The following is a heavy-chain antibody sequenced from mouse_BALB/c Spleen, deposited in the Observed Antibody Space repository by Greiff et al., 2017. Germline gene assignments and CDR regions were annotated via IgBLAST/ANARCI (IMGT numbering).Heavy chain of an antibody. CDR1: GYTFTDYW. CDR3: ARGGYGNYDYYAMDY. Sequence: VQLQQPGAELVMPGASVKMSCKASGYTFTDYWMHWVKQRPGQGLEWIGAIDTSDSYTSYNQKFKGKATLTVDESSSTAYMQLSSLTSEDSAVYYCARGGYGNYDYYAMDYWGQGTSVTVSS. D-gene: IGHD2-10*02. V-gene: IGHV1-69*01. CDR2: IDTSDSYT. J-gene: IGHJ4*01.